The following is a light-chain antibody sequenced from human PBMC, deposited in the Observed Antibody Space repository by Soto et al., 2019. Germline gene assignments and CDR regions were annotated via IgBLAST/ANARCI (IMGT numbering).Light chain of an antibody. CDR2: ANI. J-gene: IGLJ2*01. Sequence: QSVLTQPPSVSGAPGQRVTISCTGSSSNIGAGYDVHWYQQLPGTAPKLLIYANINRPSGVPDRFSGSKSGTSASLAITGLQAEDEADYYCQSYDSSLSGVAFGGGTKLTVL. CDR1: SSNIGAGYD. V-gene: IGLV1-40*01. CDR3: QSYDSSLSGVA.